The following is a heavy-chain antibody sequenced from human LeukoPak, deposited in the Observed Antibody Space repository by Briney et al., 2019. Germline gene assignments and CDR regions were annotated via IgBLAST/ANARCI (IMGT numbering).Heavy chain of an antibody. D-gene: IGHD1-1*01. Sequence: PGRSLRLSCAASGFTFSSYAMHWVRQAPGKGLEWVAVISYDGSNKYYADSVKGRFTISRDNSKNTLYLQMNSLRAEDTAVYYCARDSRNPGTNGDYWGQGTLVTVSS. CDR1: GFTFSSYA. V-gene: IGHV3-30-3*01. J-gene: IGHJ4*02. CDR3: ARDSRNPGTNGDY. CDR2: ISYDGSNK.